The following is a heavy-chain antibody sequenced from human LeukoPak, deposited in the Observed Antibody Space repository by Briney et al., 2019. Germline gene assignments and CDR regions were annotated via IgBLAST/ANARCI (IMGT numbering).Heavy chain of an antibody. CDR2: INSGATSE. J-gene: IGHJ4*02. CDR3: ARVICTGGSCFQNDY. D-gene: IGHD2-8*02. V-gene: IGHV3-48*03. Sequence: GGSLRLSCTASGFIFSNFEMNWVRQSPGKGLQWVAYINSGATSEYYADSVKGRFTISRDNAKNSLYLQMNSLGVQDTAIYYCARVICTGGSCFQNDYWGQGTLVTVST. CDR1: GFIFSNFE.